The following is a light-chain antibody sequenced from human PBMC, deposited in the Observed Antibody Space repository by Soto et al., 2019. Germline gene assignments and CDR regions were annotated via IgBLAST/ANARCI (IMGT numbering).Light chain of an antibody. Sequence: DIQMTQSPSTLSASVGDRVTITCRASQSISSWLAWYQQKPGKAPKLLIYEASSLGSGVPSRFSGSGSRTEFTLTISSLQPDDFAIYYCQQYNSYWWTFGQGTKLEIK. J-gene: IGKJ1*01. V-gene: IGKV1-5*03. CDR1: QSISSW. CDR3: QQYNSYWWT. CDR2: EAS.